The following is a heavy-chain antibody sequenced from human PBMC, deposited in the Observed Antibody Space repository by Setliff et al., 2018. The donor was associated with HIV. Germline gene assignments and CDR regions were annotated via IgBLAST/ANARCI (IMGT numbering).Heavy chain of an antibody. CDR3: ARPRVFDSFDI. J-gene: IGHJ3*02. Sequence: ASVKVSCKAIGYMILGYKMSWVRQAPGQGLEWIGRISPDNGAAEYAPKFQGRVRMTLDTSISTAYLEIPRLTSDDAAVYYCARPRVFDSFDIWGQGTMVTVSS. CDR1: GYMILGYK. CDR2: ISPDNGAA. V-gene: IGHV1-2*06.